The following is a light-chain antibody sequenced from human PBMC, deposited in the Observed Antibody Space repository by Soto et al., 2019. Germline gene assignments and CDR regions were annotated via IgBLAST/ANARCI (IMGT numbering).Light chain of an antibody. Sequence: QSVLTQPPSASGSPGQSVTISCTGTKNDIGVYDFVSWYQHHPGKAPRLIIYEVVQRPSGVPDRFSVSKSGASASLAITGLQAEDEADYYCQSYDSEVNGLYVFGTGTKVTVL. CDR1: KNDIGVYDF. J-gene: IGLJ1*01. V-gene: IGLV2-8*01. CDR2: EVV. CDR3: QSYDSEVNGLYV.